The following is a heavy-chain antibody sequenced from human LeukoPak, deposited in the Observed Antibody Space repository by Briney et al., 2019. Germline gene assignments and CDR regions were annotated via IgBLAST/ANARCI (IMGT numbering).Heavy chain of an antibody. Sequence: PSETLSLTCAVYGGSFSGYYWSWIRQPPGKGLEWIGEINHSGSTNYNPSLKSRVTFSVDTSKRQFSLKLKSVTAADTAVYYCARGAYCTSINCYGFDYWGQGLLVTVSS. CDR2: INHSGST. J-gene: IGHJ4*02. CDR1: GGSFSGYY. V-gene: IGHV4-34*01. D-gene: IGHD2-2*01. CDR3: ARGAYCTSINCYGFDY.